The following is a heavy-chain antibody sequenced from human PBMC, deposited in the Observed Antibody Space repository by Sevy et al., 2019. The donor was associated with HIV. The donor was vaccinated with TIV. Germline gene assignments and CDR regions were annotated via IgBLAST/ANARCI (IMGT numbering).Heavy chain of an antibody. V-gene: IGHV4-38-2*02. Sequence: SETLSLTCTVSGYSISTGYYWGWIRQPPGKGLEWIGNIHQSGITYYNPSLKSRITISVDTSKNQFSLNLISVTAADTAVYYCARRTYYSDSTAYYFDYWGQGTLVTVSS. D-gene: IGHD3-22*01. J-gene: IGHJ4*02. CDR1: GYSISTGYY. CDR3: ARRTYYSDSTAYYFDY. CDR2: IHQSGIT.